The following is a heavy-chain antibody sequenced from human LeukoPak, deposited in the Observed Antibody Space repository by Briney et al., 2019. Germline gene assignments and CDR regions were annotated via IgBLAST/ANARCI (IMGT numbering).Heavy chain of an antibody. V-gene: IGHV3-21*06. D-gene: IGHD6-13*01. CDR3: AREGRAYRYSSSWYPTPSWFDP. J-gene: IGHJ5*02. CDR2: INSRSNDI. CDR1: GFTFSAYN. Sequence: GGSLRLSCAASGFTFSAYNMNWVRRTPGKGLEWVSSINSRSNDIYYADSVKGRFTISRDNAKNSLYLQMNSLRAEDTAVYYCAREGRAYRYSSSWYPTPSWFDPWGQGTLVTVSS.